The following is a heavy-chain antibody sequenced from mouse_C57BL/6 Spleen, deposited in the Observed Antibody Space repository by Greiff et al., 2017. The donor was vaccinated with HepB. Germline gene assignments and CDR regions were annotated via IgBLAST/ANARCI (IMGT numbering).Heavy chain of an antibody. J-gene: IGHJ3*01. D-gene: IGHD1-1*01. CDR1: GFTFSSYA. CDR2: ISDGGSYT. CDR3: ARAPYYYGSSYGGSFFAY. V-gene: IGHV5-4*03. Sequence: EVKVVESGGGLVKPGGSLKLSCAASGFTFSSYAMSWVRQTPEKRLEWVATISDGGSYTYYPDNVKGRFTISRDNAKNNLYLQMSHLKSEDTAMYYCARAPYYYGSSYGGSFFAYWGQGTLVTVSA.